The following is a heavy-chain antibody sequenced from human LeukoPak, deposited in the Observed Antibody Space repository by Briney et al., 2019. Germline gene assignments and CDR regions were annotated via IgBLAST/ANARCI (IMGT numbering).Heavy chain of an antibody. J-gene: IGHJ3*01. D-gene: IGHD6-6*01. CDR1: GGSFSGYF. CDR2: IHHSGST. V-gene: IGHV4-34*01. CDR3: ARHESDSSSAAFDS. Sequence: SETLSLTCAVYGGSFSGYFWSWIRQPPGLGPEYIGEIHHSGSTTYNPSLKSRVTISVDTSNNQFSLKLISVTAADTAVYYCARHESDSSSAAFDSWGQGTMVTVSS.